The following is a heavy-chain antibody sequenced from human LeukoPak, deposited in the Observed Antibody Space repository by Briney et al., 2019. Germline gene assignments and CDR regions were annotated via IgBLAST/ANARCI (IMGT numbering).Heavy chain of an antibody. Sequence: GGSLRLSCAASGFTFSSYGMHWVRQAPGKGLEWVAVISYDGHNIYYADSVKGRFTISRDNSKNTLYLHVNSLRAEDTAVYYCAKVGPLVRSYGPTFDYWGQGTLVTVSS. J-gene: IGHJ4*02. CDR3: AKVGPLVRSYGPTFDY. V-gene: IGHV3-30*18. D-gene: IGHD5-18*01. CDR1: GFTFSSYG. CDR2: ISYDGHNI.